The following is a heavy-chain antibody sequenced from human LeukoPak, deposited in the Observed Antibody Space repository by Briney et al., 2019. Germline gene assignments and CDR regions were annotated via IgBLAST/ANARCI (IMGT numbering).Heavy chain of an antibody. CDR3: AKGAVAGNQKPGGY. V-gene: IGHV3-53*01. CDR1: GFTVSSNY. D-gene: IGHD6-19*01. Sequence: GGSLRLSCAASGFTVSSNYMSWVRQAPGKGLEWVSVIYSGGSTYYADSVKGRFTISRDNSENTLYLQMNSLRAEDTAVYYCAKGAVAGNQKPGGYWGQGTLVTVSS. CDR2: IYSGGST. J-gene: IGHJ4*02.